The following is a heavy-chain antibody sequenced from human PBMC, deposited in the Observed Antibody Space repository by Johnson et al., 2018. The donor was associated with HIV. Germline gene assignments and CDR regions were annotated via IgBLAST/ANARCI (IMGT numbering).Heavy chain of an antibody. CDR2: MWYDGSEI. Sequence: QVQLVESGGGLIQPGGSLRVSCAASGFTLSSYGMHWVRKAPGKGLAWVTIMWYDGSEIGYADSVKGRCTISRDISKNTVYLQMSSLRTEDTAVYYCARIRVAVITEVGAFDIWGQGTMVTVSS. V-gene: IGHV3-30*19. CDR3: ARIRVAVITEVGAFDI. J-gene: IGHJ3*02. D-gene: IGHD3-22*01. CDR1: GFTLSSYG.